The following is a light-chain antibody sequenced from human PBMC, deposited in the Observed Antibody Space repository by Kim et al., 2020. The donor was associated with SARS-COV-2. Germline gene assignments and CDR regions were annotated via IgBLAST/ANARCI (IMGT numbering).Light chain of an antibody. CDR1: ERINNNY. CDR2: GAS. J-gene: IGKJ2*01. V-gene: IGKV3-20*01. CDR3: QQYGTSPYT. Sequence: PGERATLSCRASERINNNYLAWYQQKPGQPPTLLIYGASTRASGVPDRFSGSGSGTDFTLTISRLEPEDFAVFYCQQYGTSPYTFGQGTKVDIK.